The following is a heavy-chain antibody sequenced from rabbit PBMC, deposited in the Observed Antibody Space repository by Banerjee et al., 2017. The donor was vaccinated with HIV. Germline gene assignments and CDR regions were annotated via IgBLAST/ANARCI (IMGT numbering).Heavy chain of an antibody. CDR2: IDGGANGII. V-gene: IGHV1S45*01. J-gene: IGHJ4*01. D-gene: IGHD3-1*01. Sequence: QEQLVESGGGLVQPGASLTLTCTASGFSFSSSYRICWVRQAPGKGLEWIACIDGGANGIIYYANWAKGRFTISKTSSTTVTLQMTSLTVADTATYFCARDKITWGWDLWGPGTLVTVS. CDR1: GFSFSSSYR. CDR3: ARDKITWGWDL.